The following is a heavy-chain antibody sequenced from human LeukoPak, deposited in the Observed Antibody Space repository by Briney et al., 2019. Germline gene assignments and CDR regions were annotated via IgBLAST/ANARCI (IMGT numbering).Heavy chain of an antibody. D-gene: IGHD4-17*01. CDR1: GFTFSSYS. CDR2: ISSSSSYI. V-gene: IGHV3-21*01. Sequence: PGGSLRLSCAASGFTFSSYSMNWVRQAPGKGLEWVSSISSSSSYIYYADSVKGRFTISRDNAKNSLYLQMNSLRAEDTAVYYCARDFDDYGDYFVYWGQGTLVTVSS. J-gene: IGHJ4*02. CDR3: ARDFDDYGDYFVY.